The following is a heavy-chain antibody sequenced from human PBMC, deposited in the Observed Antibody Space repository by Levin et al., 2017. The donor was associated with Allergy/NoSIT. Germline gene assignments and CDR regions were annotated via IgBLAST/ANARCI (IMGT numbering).Heavy chain of an antibody. CDR1: GGSFSGYY. CDR3: ARDRSPLHTTMFRGVLGH. J-gene: IGHJ4*02. Sequence: PSETLSLTCAAYGGSFSGYYWSWIRQPPGKGLEWIGEINHSGSTNYNPSLKNRVTILVDTSKNQLSLKLSSMTAADTAVYYCARDRSPLHTTMFRGVLGHWGQGTLVTVSS. V-gene: IGHV4-34*01. D-gene: IGHD3-10*01. CDR2: INHSGST.